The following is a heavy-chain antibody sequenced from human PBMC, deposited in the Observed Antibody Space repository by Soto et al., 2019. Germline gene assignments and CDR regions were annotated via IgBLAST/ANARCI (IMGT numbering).Heavy chain of an antibody. Sequence: QVQLVESGGGVVQPGRSLRLSCAASGFTFSSYGMHWVRQAPGKGVERVAVISSDGSNKVYADSVKGRFTISRDNSTNPLYLHMHSLRAEDTAVYYCAKDSSSWLRAEYFQHWGQGTLVTVSS. CDR1: GFTFSSYG. CDR2: ISSDGSNK. V-gene: IGHV3-30*18. D-gene: IGHD6-13*01. CDR3: AKDSSSWLRAEYFQH. J-gene: IGHJ1*01.